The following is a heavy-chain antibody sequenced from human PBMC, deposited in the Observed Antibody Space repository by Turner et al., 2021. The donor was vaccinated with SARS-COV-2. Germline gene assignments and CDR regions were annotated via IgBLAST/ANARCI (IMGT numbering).Heavy chain of an antibody. V-gene: IGHV3-30*18. D-gene: IGHD2-8*02. CDR3: AKAAGGGFYYYYMDV. CDR1: GFTFSSYG. CDR2: ISYDGSNK. Sequence: QVQLVESWGGVVQPGRPLRLSCAAPGFTFSSYGMHWVRQAPGRGVEWVAVISYDGSNKYYEDSVKDRLTISRDNSKNTLYLQMNSLRAEDTAVYYCAKAAGGGFYYYYMDVWGKGTTVTFSS. J-gene: IGHJ6*03.